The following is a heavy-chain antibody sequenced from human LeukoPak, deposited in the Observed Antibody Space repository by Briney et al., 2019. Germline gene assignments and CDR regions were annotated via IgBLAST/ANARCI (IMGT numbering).Heavy chain of an antibody. Sequence: SETLSLTCTVSGGSISSYYWSWIRQPAGKGLEWIGSIYYSGSTYYNPSLKSRVTISVDTSKNQFSLKLSSVTAADTAVYYCARARDNSGYYSPFDYWGQGTLVTVSS. CDR3: ARARDNSGYYSPFDY. J-gene: IGHJ4*02. CDR1: GGSISSYY. CDR2: IYYSGST. D-gene: IGHD3-22*01. V-gene: IGHV4-4*07.